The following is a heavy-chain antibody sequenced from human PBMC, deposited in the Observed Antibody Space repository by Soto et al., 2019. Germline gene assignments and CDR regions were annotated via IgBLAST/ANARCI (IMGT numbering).Heavy chain of an antibody. Sequence: EVQLVESGGDLVQPGGSLRLSCADSRFTFSGYWMYWVRQAPVKGLYWVANIQEDGSEKNYVDSVRGRFTISRDNAKNSLYLQMNSLRAEDTAVYYCARGARIWGQGTMVTVS. CDR1: RFTFSGYW. CDR2: IQEDGSEK. J-gene: IGHJ3*02. V-gene: IGHV3-7*01. CDR3: ARGARI.